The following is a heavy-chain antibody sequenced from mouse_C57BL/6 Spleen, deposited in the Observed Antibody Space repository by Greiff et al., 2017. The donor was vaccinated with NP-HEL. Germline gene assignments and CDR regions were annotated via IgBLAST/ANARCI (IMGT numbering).Heavy chain of an antibody. D-gene: IGHD1-1*01. CDR2: ISSGGDYI. CDR1: GFTFSSYA. V-gene: IGHV5-9-1*02. J-gene: IGHJ1*03. CDR3: TRYSPVYGSYWYFDV. Sequence: EVKLVESGEGLVKPGGSLKLSCAASGFTFSSYAMSWVRQTPEKRLEWVAYISSGGDYIYYADTVKGRFTISRDNARNTLYLQMSSLKSEDTAMYYWTRYSPVYGSYWYFDVWGTGTTVTVSS.